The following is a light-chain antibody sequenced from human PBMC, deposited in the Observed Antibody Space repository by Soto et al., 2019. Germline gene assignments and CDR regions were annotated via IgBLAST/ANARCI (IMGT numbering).Light chain of an antibody. CDR2: GAS. Sequence: EIVLTQSPGTLSLYPGERATLSCRAGQSVSSRFLAWYQQKPGQAPRLLIYGASSRATGIPDRFSGSGSGTDFTRTISRLEAEDFGVCFCHQYGSSPITFGQGTRLVTK. CDR1: QSVSSRF. J-gene: IGKJ5*01. V-gene: IGKV3-20*01. CDR3: HQYGSSPIT.